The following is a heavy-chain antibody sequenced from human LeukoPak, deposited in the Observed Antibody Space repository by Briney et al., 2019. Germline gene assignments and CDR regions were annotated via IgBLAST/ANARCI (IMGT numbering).Heavy chain of an antibody. CDR2: INSIGSYM. V-gene: IGHV3-21*01. D-gene: IGHD1-1*01. J-gene: IGHJ5*02. CDR1: GFTFSYYT. Sequence: GSLRLSCAASGFTFSYYTMNWVRQAPGKGLEWVSSINSIGSYMYYADSVKGRFTISRDNAKDSLYLQMSSLRAEDTAVYYCARDDVAWNDVHWFDPWGQGTLVTVSS. CDR3: ARDDVAWNDVHWFDP.